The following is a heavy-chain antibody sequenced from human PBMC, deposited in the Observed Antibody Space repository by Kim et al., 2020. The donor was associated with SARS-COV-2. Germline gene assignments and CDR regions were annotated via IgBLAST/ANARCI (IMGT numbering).Heavy chain of an antibody. J-gene: IGHJ6*02. CDR3: ARVSRYAMDV. V-gene: IGHV3-74*01. Sequence: GGSLRLSCAASGFTFSGYWMVWVRQAPGKGLVCVSRINSDGTNTAYADSVKGRITISRDNAKNTLYLQMNSLRAEDTALYLCARVSRYAMDVWGQGTAVTVSS. CDR1: GFTFSGYW. CDR2: INSDGTNT.